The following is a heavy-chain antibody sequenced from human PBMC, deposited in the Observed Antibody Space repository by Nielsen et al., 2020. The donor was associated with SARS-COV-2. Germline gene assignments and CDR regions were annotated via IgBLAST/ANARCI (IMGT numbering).Heavy chain of an antibody. D-gene: IGHD6-6*01. V-gene: IGHV3-53*01. J-gene: IGHJ5*02. CDR1: GFTVTSNY. CDR2: IYAGGST. Sequence: GGSLRLSCAASGFTVTSNYMTWVRQAPGKGLEWVSIIYAGGSTYLADSVKDRFTIFRDSSKNTLYLQINSLRAEDTAVYYCTTAYSSSPPPRYNWFDPWGQGTLVTVSS. CDR3: TTAYSSSPPPRYNWFDP.